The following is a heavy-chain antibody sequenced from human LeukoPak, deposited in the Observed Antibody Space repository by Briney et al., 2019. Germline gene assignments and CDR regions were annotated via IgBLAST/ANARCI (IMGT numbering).Heavy chain of an antibody. CDR2: IYYSGST. Sequence: SETLSLTCTVSGGSISSSSHYWAWIRQSPGTGLEWIGSIYYSGSTYYNPSLKSRATISVDTSKNQISLKVSSVTAADKALYFCARQRTSGSASNLRVAQIDSWGQGTLVTVSS. J-gene: IGHJ4*02. CDR1: GGSISSSSHY. D-gene: IGHD3-3*01. V-gene: IGHV4-39*01. CDR3: ARQRTSGSASNLRVAQIDS.